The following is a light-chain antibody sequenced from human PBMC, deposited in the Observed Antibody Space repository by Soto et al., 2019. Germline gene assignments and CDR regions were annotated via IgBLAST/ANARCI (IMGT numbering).Light chain of an antibody. CDR2: DAS. CDR3: QKYNSAAHT. CDR1: QGISNY. V-gene: IGKV1-27*01. J-gene: IGKJ4*01. Sequence: DIQMTQSPSSLSASVGDRVTITCRASQGISNYLAWYQQKPGKVPKLLIYDASTLQSGVPSRFSGSGSGTDFTLTISSLQHEDVATYYCQKYNSAAHTCGGGTKVEIK.